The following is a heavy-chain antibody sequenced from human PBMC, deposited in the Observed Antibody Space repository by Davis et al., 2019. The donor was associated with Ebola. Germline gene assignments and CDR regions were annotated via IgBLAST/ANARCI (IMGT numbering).Heavy chain of an antibody. CDR3: ARDPVTSFYGMDV. Sequence: GESLKISCVVSGMTFSSYGMHWVRQAPGKGLEWVAVIWYDGSNKYYAESVKGRFTISRDNSKNTLYLQMNSLRAEDTAVYYCARDPVTSFYGMDVWGQGTTVTVSS. CDR1: GMTFSSYG. CDR2: IWYDGSNK. D-gene: IGHD2-2*01. V-gene: IGHV3-33*08. J-gene: IGHJ6*02.